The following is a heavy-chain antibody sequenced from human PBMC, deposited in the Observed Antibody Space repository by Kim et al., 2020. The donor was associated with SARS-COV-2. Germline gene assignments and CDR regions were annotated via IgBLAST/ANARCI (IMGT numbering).Heavy chain of an antibody. J-gene: IGHJ3*02. CDR3: ARGGTYYYDSSGYYPARRHAFDI. V-gene: IGHV4-39*01. CDR1: GGSISSSSYY. D-gene: IGHD3-22*01. Sequence: SETLSLTCTVSGGSISSSSYYWGWIRQPPGKGLEWIGSIYYSGSTYYNPSLKSRVTISVDTSKNQFSLKLSSVTAADTAVYYCARGGTYYYDSSGYYPARRHAFDIWGQGTMVTVSS. CDR2: IYYSGST.